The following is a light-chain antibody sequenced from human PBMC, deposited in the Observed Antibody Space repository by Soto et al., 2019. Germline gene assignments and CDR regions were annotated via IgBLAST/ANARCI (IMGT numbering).Light chain of an antibody. CDR2: RTS. CDR1: QSISSN. J-gene: IGKJ4*01. V-gene: IGKV3-15*01. CDR3: QQYNNWPLT. Sequence: EIVMSQSPATLSVTPGERATLSCRASQSISSNLAWYQQKPGQAPRLLMFRTSSRATGFPARFSGSGSGTEFTLTISSLQSEDFAVYYCQQYNNWPLTFGGGTKVDIK.